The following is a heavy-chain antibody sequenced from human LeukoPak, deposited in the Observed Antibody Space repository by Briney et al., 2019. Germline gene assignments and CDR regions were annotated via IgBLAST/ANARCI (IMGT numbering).Heavy chain of an antibody. CDR3: ARGVTIFGVVIEHWFDP. Sequence: NSSETLSLTCTVSGGSISSYYWSWIRQPPGKGLEWIGYIYYSGSTNYNPSLKSRVTISVDTSKNQFSLKLSSVTAADTAVYYCARGVTIFGVVIEHWFDPWGQGTLVTVSS. CDR2: IYYSGST. J-gene: IGHJ5*02. CDR1: GGSISSYY. V-gene: IGHV4-59*01. D-gene: IGHD3-3*01.